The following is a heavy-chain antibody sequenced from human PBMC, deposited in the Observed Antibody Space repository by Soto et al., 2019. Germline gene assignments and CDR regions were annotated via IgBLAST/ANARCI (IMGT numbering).Heavy chain of an antibody. V-gene: IGHV4-59*01. CDR2: FFYSGIT. CDR1: GGSITNYY. J-gene: IGHJ6*02. Sequence: SETLSLTCTVSGGSITNYYWNWIRQTPGKGLEWIADFFYSGITNSNPSLRSRVTISVDTSKNQFSLRLTSVTAADTAVYYCARGPRYGSGSYYNVVPSNYYYGMDVWGQGTTVTAP. D-gene: IGHD3-10*01. CDR3: ARGPRYGSGSYYNVVPSNYYYGMDV.